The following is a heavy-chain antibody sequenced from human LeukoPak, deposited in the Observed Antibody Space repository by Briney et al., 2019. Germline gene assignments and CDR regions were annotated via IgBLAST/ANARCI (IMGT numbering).Heavy chain of an antibody. CDR2: ISGSGGST. CDR3: ANPPAYSNYVTYYYYGMDV. J-gene: IGHJ6*02. V-gene: IGHV3-23*01. Sequence: GGSLRLSCAASGFTFSSYAMSWVRQAPGKGLEWVSAISGSGGSTYYADSVKGRFTISRDNSKNTLYLQMNSLRAEDTAVYYCANPPAYSNYVTYYYYGMDVWGQGTTVTVSS. D-gene: IGHD4-4*01. CDR1: GFTFSSYA.